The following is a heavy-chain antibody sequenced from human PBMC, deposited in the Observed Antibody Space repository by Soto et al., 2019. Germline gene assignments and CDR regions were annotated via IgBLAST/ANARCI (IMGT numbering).Heavy chain of an antibody. V-gene: IGHV1-69*01. Sequence: QVQLVQSGAEVKKPGSSVKVSCKASGGTFSSYAISWVRQAPGQGLEWMGGIIPIFGTANYAQKFQGRVTITADESTSTAYMELSSLRSEDTAVYYCARYPYFLIAAAGPGYFDYWGQGTLVTVSS. J-gene: IGHJ4*01. CDR3: ARYPYFLIAAAGPGYFDY. D-gene: IGHD6-13*01. CDR2: IIPIFGTA. CDR1: GGTFSSYA.